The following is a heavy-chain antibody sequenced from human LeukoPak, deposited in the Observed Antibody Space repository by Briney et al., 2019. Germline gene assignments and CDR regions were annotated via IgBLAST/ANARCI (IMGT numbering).Heavy chain of an antibody. V-gene: IGHV1-18*01. CDR1: GYTFTRYG. J-gene: IGHJ4*02. CDR2: ISAYNANT. CDR3: ARDYGYYGSGSYLGY. D-gene: IGHD3-10*01. Sequence: ASVKVSRKASGYTFTRYGISWVRQAPGQELGWMGWISAYNANTNYAQKVQGRVTMTTDTSTSTAYMELRSLTSDDTAVYYCARDYGYYGSGSYLGYWGQGTLVTVSS.